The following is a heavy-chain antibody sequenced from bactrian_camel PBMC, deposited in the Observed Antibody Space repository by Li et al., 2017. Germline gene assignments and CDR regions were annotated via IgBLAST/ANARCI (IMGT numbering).Heavy chain of an antibody. CDR2: IDNEGIT. D-gene: IGHD3*01. J-gene: IGHJ4*01. V-gene: IGHV3S55*01. Sequence: HVQLVESGGGSVQAGGSLRLSCVGSGYTRWTYYMAWFRQPPGKEREGVAAIDNEGITSYSDSVKGRFTISEDDSGKTLYLQMSSLTPEDTAMYYCAEGCGENDVFDFEDRGQGTQVTVS. CDR1: GYTRWTYY. CDR3: AEGCGENDVFDFED.